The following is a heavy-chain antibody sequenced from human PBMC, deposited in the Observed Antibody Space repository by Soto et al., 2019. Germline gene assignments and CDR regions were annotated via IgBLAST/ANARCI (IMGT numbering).Heavy chain of an antibody. D-gene: IGHD3-3*01. CDR1: GYTFTSYG. Sequence: QVQLVQSGAEVKKPGASVKVSCKASGYTFTSYGISWVRQAPGQGLEWIGWISAYNGNTNYAQKLQGRVTMTTDTSTRTAYMELRSLRSDDTAVYYCARDDDFWSGYYSSNYYYGMDVWGQGTTVTVSS. CDR2: ISAYNGNT. J-gene: IGHJ6*02. CDR3: ARDDDFWSGYYSSNYYYGMDV. V-gene: IGHV1-18*04.